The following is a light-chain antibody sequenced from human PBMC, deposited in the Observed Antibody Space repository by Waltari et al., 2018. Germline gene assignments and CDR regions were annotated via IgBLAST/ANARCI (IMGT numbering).Light chain of an antibody. Sequence: DIQMTQFPSSLSASVGDTITIYCRASQTIDAYLNWYQQRPPKAPKLLMYTASRLQSGAPSRFSGSGSGTVFTLNVSSLQPEDFATYYCQQTYSVPYTFGQGTKVEIK. CDR1: QTIDAY. CDR2: TAS. CDR3: QQTYSVPYT. J-gene: IGKJ2*01. V-gene: IGKV1-39*01.